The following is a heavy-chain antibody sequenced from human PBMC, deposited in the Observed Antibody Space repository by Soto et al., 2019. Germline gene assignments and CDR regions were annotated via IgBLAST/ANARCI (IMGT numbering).Heavy chain of an antibody. Sequence: ASVKVSCKASGYTFTSYGISWVRHAPGQGXEWMGWISAYNGNTNYAQKLQGRVTMTTDTSTSTAYMELRSLRSDDTAVYYCARDVDGYYDSSGYPYFDYWGQGTLVTVSS. V-gene: IGHV1-18*01. CDR3: ARDVDGYYDSSGYPYFDY. D-gene: IGHD3-22*01. J-gene: IGHJ4*02. CDR1: GYTFTSYG. CDR2: ISAYNGNT.